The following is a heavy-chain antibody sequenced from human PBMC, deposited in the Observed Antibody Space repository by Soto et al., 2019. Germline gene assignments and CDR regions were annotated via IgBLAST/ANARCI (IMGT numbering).Heavy chain of an antibody. CDR2: MLYRGTT. CDR3: ARGAGYGWGIDY. J-gene: IGHJ4*02. Sequence: QVQLQESGPGLVKPSQTLSLTCTVSGASISGSSSYWSWIRQSPGRGLESIAYMLYRGTTYYNPSLKSWVIIXIXTAKNQCSLKRTSVTDADTAVYYRARGAGYGWGIDYWGQGTVVTVSS. V-gene: IGHV4-30-4*08. CDR1: GASISGSSSY. D-gene: IGHD3-9*01.